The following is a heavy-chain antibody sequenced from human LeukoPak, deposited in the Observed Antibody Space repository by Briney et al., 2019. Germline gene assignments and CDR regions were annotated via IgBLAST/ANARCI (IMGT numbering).Heavy chain of an antibody. CDR2: IKEDGSEK. V-gene: IGHV3-7*05. Sequence: GGSLRLSCAASGFTFSRYGMHCVRQAPDKGLEWVANIKEDGSEKYYAASMKGRFTVSRDNAKNSLYVQMNSRRADDTAVYYCARVIDNWFDLWGQGTLVTVSS. J-gene: IGHJ5*02. CDR1: GFTFSRYG. CDR3: ARVIDNWFDL.